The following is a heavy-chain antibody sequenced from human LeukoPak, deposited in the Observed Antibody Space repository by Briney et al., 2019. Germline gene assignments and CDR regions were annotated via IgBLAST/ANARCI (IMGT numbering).Heavy chain of an antibody. J-gene: IGHJ1*01. CDR1: GFTFSSYG. V-gene: IGHV3-30*02. Sequence: HPGGSLRLSCAASGFTFSSYGMHWVRQAPGKGLEWVAFIRYDGSNKYYADSVKGRFTISRDNSKNTLYLQMNSLRAEDTAVYYCAKDLTAAGRSYFQHWGQGTLVTVS. CDR2: IRYDGSNK. CDR3: AKDLTAAGRSYFQH. D-gene: IGHD6-13*01.